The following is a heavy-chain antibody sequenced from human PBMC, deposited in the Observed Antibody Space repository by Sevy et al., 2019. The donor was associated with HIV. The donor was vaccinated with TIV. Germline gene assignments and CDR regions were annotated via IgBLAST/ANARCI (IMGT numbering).Heavy chain of an antibody. V-gene: IGHV3-23*01. Sequence: GGSLRLSCAASGFTFSSYAMSWVRQAPGKGLEWVSAISGSGGSTYYADSVKGRFTISRDNSKNTLYLQMSSLRAEDTAVYYCAKVSDYYYDSSGYQNFDYWGQGTLVTVSS. CDR3: AKVSDYYYDSSGYQNFDY. CDR1: GFTFSSYA. CDR2: ISGSGGST. D-gene: IGHD3-22*01. J-gene: IGHJ4*02.